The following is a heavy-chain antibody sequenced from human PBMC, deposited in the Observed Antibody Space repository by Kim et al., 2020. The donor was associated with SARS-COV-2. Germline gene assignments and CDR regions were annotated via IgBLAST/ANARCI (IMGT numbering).Heavy chain of an antibody. CDR3: AKEIRSFYDSDGDYYEDGQ. Sequence: GGSLRLSCAASGFAFEDYAMHWVRQLPGKGLEWVSRISWNSDTIDYADSVKGRFTISRDNAKNSLYLQMNSLTVEDTALYYCAKEIRSFYDSDGDYYEDGQWGQGTLVTVST. CDR2: ISWNSDTI. V-gene: IGHV3-9*01. D-gene: IGHD3-22*01. J-gene: IGHJ4*02. CDR1: GFAFEDYA.